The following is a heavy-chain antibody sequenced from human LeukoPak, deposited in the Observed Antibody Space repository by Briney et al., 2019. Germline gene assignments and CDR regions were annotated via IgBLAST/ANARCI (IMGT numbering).Heavy chain of an antibody. CDR1: GGSFSGYY. V-gene: IGHV4-34*01. CDR3: VRGQFFFAF. J-gene: IGHJ2*01. D-gene: IGHD3-3*01. CDR2: MHYSGAT. Sequence: SETLSLTCAVYGGSFSGYYWSWIRQPPGKGLEWIGEMHYSGATNYNPSLKSRVTISADTSVSQFSLKLTSVTAADTAVYYCVRGQFFFAFWSRGTPVTVSS.